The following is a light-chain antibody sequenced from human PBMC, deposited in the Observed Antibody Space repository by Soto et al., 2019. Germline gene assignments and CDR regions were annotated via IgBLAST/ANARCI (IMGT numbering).Light chain of an antibody. Sequence: EIVMTQSPPSLTVTPGEPASISCSSSQRLLHSNGNIFLDWYLQKPGQSPQLLIYLGFNRASGVPDRVSGSGAGTDFTLKISRVEAEDVGVYYCMQALQTPLTFGGGTKVDIK. CDR1: QRLLHSNGNIF. CDR3: MQALQTPLT. V-gene: IGKV2-28*01. CDR2: LGF. J-gene: IGKJ4*01.